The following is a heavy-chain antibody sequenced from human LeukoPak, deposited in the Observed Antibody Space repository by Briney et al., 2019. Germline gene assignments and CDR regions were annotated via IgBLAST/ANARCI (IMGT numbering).Heavy chain of an antibody. V-gene: IGHV1-8*03. J-gene: IGHJ4*02. CDR3: ARSRLYDFWSGYYHGSGLDY. Sequence: GASVKVSCKASGYTFTSYDINWVRQATGQGLEWMGWMNPNSGNTGYAQKFQGRVTITRNTSISTAYMELSSLRSEDTAVYYCARSRLYDFWSGYYHGSGLDYWGQGTLVTVSS. CDR1: GYTFTSYD. CDR2: MNPNSGNT. D-gene: IGHD3-3*01.